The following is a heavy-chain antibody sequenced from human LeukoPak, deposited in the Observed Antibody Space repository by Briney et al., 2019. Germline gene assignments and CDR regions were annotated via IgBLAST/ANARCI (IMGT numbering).Heavy chain of an antibody. D-gene: IGHD2/OR15-2a*01. J-gene: IGHJ5*02. CDR2: ISAYNGNT. Sequence: ASVKVSCKASGYTFTSYGISWVRQAPGQGLEWMGWISAYNGNTNYAQKLQGRVTMTTDTSTSTAYMELRSLRSDDTAVYYCARDENSSPGLNWFDPWGQGTLVTVSS. CDR3: ARDENSSPGLNWFDP. CDR1: GYTFTSYG. V-gene: IGHV1-18*01.